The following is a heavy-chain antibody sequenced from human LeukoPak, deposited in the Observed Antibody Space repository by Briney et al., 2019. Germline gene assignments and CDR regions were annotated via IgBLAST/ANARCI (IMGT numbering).Heavy chain of an antibody. CDR2: IYYSGST. Sequence: PSETLSLTCTVSGGSLSSYYWSWIRQPPGKGLEWIWYIYYSGSTNYNPSLKSRVTISVDTSKNQFSLKLSSVTAADTAVYYCARDGRSGSPYFFDFWGQGPLVSVSS. CDR1: GGSLSSYY. CDR3: ARDGRSGSPYFFDF. D-gene: IGHD3-10*01. V-gene: IGHV4-59*01. J-gene: IGHJ4*02.